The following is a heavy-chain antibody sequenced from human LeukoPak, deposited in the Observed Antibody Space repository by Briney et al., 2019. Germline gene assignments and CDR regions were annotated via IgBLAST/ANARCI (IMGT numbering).Heavy chain of an antibody. CDR1: GGSFSGSNYY. CDR2: IFYSGST. J-gene: IGHJ4*02. V-gene: IGHV4-39*07. CDR3: ARDRDY. Sequence: SETLSLTCTVSGGSFSGSNYYWTWIRQPPGKGLEWIASIFYSGSTYYSPSLKSRVTISVDTSKNQFSLKLSSVTAADTAVYYCARDRDYWGQGTLVTVSS.